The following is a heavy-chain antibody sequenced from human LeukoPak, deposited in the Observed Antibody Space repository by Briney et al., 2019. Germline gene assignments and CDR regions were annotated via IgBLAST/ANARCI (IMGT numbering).Heavy chain of an antibody. CDR1: GFTFSSYG. CDR3: AKVGYSYGPLDY. J-gene: IGHJ4*02. Sequence: PGGSLRLSYAASGFTFSSYGMTWVRQAPGKGLERVSGITDSGGGTYYADSVKGRFTISRDNSKNTLYLQMNSLRAEDTAVYYCAKVGYSYGPLDYWGQGTLVTVSS. CDR2: ITDSGGGT. V-gene: IGHV3-23*01. D-gene: IGHD5-18*01.